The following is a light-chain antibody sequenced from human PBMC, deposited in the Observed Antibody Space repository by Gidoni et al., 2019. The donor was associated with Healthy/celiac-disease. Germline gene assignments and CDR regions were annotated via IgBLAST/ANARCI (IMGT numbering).Light chain of an antibody. CDR2: AAS. J-gene: IGKJ2*01. V-gene: IGKV1-39*01. CDR1: QSISSY. Sequence: IQMTPSPSSLSASVGDRVTITCRASQSISSYLNWYQQKPGKAPKLLIYAASSLQRGVPSRFSGSGSGTDFTLTISSLQPEDFATYYCQQSYSTPMYTFGQXTKLEIK. CDR3: QQSYSTPMYT.